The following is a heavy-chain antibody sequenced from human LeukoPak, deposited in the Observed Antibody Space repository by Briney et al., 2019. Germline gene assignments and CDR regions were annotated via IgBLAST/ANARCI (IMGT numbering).Heavy chain of an antibody. CDR1: GGSISSSGYY. Sequence: SETLSLTCTVSGGSISSSGYYWSWIRQHPGKGLEWIGYIYYSGSTYYNPSLKSRVTISVDTSKNQFSLKLSSVTAADTAVYYCARAPLYCSSTSCYRIFDYWGQGTLVTVSS. CDR2: IYYSGST. V-gene: IGHV4-31*03. J-gene: IGHJ4*02. CDR3: ARAPLYCSSTSCYRIFDY. D-gene: IGHD2-2*02.